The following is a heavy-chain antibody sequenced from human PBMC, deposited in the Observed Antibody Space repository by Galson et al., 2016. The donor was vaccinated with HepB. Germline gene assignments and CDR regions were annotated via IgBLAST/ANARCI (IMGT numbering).Heavy chain of an antibody. Sequence: SETLYLTCAVSGDSISGSNWWSWVRQPPGKGLEWIGEIYHSWSNNYNPSLKSRVTISVDKYKNQFSLRLRSLTAADTAVYFCATRDGSNLGLDYWGQGTLVTVSS. J-gene: IGHJ4*02. CDR1: GDSISGSNW. V-gene: IGHV4-4*02. D-gene: IGHD5-24*01. CDR2: IYHSWSN. CDR3: ATRDGSNLGLDY.